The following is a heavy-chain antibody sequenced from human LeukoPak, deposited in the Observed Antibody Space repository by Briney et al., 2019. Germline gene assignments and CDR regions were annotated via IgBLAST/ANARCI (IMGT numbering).Heavy chain of an antibody. J-gene: IGHJ4*02. V-gene: IGHV3-7*03. Sequence: GGSLRLSCAASGFTFSSYWMSWVRQAPGKGLEWVANIKQDGSEKHYVDSVKGRFTVSRDNAKNSLYLQMNSLRAEDTAVYYCARVPYSSGWSPFDYWGQGTLVTVSS. CDR2: IKQDGSEK. D-gene: IGHD6-19*01. CDR3: ARVPYSSGWSPFDY. CDR1: GFTFSSYW.